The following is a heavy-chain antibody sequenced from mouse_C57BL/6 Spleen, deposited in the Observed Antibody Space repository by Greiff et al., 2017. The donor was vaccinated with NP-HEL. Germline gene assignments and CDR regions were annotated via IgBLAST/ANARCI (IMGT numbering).Heavy chain of an antibody. D-gene: IGHD2-5*01. CDR1: GYTFTDYY. V-gene: IGHV1-26*01. Sequence: EVQLQQSGPELVKPGASVTISCKASGYTFTDYYMNWVKQSHGKSLEWIGDINPNNGGTSYNQKFKGKATLTVDKSSSTAYMELRSLTSEDSAVYYCARGDSNDAMDYWGQGTSVTVSS. CDR2: INPNNGGT. CDR3: ARGDSNDAMDY. J-gene: IGHJ4*01.